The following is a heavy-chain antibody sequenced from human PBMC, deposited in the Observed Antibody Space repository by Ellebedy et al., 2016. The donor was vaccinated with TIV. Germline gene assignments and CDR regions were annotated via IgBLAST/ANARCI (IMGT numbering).Heavy chain of an antibody. CDR3: ARAGSADDYAEYFDS. CDR2: IYSGSSP. D-gene: IGHD4-17*01. J-gene: IGHJ4*02. Sequence: GESLKISCAASGFTVSNNYMNWVRLAPGKGLEWVSVIYSGSSPYYADSVNGRFTISRHNSKNTVYLQMNSLRGEDTAVYYCARAGSADDYAEYFDSWGQGTLVTVSS. CDR1: GFTVSNNY. V-gene: IGHV3-53*04.